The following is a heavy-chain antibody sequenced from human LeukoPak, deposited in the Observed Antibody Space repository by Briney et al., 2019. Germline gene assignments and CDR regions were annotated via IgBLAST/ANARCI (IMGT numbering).Heavy chain of an antibody. CDR3: ARLRPHYSNYDLGYFDY. J-gene: IGHJ4*02. D-gene: IGHD4-11*01. Sequence: TSETLSLTCTVPGGSISSSSYYWVWIRQPPGKGLEWIGSIYYSGSTYYNPSLKSRVTISVDTSKNQFSLKLSSVTAADTAVYYCARLRPHYSNYDLGYFDYWGQGTLVTVSS. CDR2: IYYSGST. V-gene: IGHV4-39*01. CDR1: GGSISSSSYY.